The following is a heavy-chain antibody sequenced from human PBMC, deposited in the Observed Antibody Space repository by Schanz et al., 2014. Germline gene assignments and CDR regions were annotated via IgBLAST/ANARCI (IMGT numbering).Heavy chain of an antibody. D-gene: IGHD2-15*01. CDR2: IYDSGNT. CDR1: GDSMSSGGYY. CDR3: ARLVGPSFYYGMDV. V-gene: IGHV4-31*03. Sequence: QVQLQESGPGLVKPSQTLSLTCNVSGDSMSSGGYYWNWIRQHPGKGLEWIGYIYDSGNTYYNPSRRSRVTMSIDTSENQFSLSLRSVTGADTAFYYCARLVGPSFYYGMDVWGQGTTVTVSS. J-gene: IGHJ6*02.